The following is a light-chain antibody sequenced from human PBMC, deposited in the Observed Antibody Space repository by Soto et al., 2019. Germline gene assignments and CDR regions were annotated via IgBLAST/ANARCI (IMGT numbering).Light chain of an antibody. J-gene: IGLJ2*01. CDR3: AAWDDSLDGYVV. Sequence: QSVLTQPPSASGTPGQRVTISCSGSSSNIGSNTVNWYQQLPGTAPRLRIYNNNPRPPGVPDRFSGSKSGTSASLAVSGLQSEDEADYYCAAWDDSLDGYVVFGGGTKLTVL. V-gene: IGLV1-44*01. CDR1: SSNIGSNT. CDR2: NNN.